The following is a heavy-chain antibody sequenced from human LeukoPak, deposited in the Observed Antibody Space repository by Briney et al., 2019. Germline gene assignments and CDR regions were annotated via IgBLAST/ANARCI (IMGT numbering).Heavy chain of an antibody. D-gene: IGHD4-17*01. Sequence: GASVKVSCKASGYTFTNFYRHCVRKAPGQTLEWMGVINPSGGSTSYAQKFQGRVTMTRDTSTSTVYMELSSLRSEDTAVYYCARDDNGDNWFNPWGQGTLVTVSS. CDR3: ARDDNGDNWFNP. CDR1: GYTFTNFY. J-gene: IGHJ5*02. CDR2: INPSGGST. V-gene: IGHV1-46*01.